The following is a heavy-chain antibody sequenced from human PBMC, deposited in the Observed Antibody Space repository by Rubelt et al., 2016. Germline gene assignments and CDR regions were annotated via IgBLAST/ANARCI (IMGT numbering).Heavy chain of an antibody. D-gene: IGHD3-3*01. CDR3: ARDSRGYDFWSS. J-gene: IGHJ4*02. Sequence: QVQLQESGPGLVKPSETLSLTCTVSGGAISTYYWNWIRQPAGKGLEWIGRIYTSGSTNYNPSLKSRVTMSVDTSKNQFSLKLGAVTAADTAVYYCARDSRGYDFWSSWGQGTLVTVSS. V-gene: IGHV4-4*07. CDR2: IYTSGST. CDR1: GGAISTYY.